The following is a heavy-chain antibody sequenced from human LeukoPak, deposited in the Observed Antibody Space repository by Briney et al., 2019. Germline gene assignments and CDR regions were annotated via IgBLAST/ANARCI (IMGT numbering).Heavy chain of an antibody. CDR3: AKDRYYCSSTSCYQSYGLFDY. J-gene: IGHJ4*02. V-gene: IGHV3-23*01. CDR1: GFTFSSYA. CDR2: ISGSGGST. Sequence: HPGGSLRLSCAASGFTFSSYAMSWVRQAPGKGLEWVSAISGSGGSTYYADSVKGRFTISRDNSKNTLYLQMNSLRAEDTAVYYCAKDRYYCSSTSCYQSYGLFDYWGQGTLVTVSS. D-gene: IGHD2-2*01.